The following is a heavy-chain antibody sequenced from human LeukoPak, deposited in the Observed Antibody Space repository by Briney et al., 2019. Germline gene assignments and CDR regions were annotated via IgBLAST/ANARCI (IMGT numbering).Heavy chain of an antibody. Sequence: GGSLRLSCAASGFTFSSYAMSWVRQAPGKGLEWVANIKQDGSEKYYVDSVKGRFTISRDNAKNSLYLQMNSLRAEDTAVYYCARDRSIDYYGSGSYYDQYYFDYWGQGTLVTVSS. V-gene: IGHV3-7*01. CDR2: IKQDGSEK. J-gene: IGHJ4*02. CDR3: ARDRSIDYYGSGSYYDQYYFDY. D-gene: IGHD3-10*01. CDR1: GFTFSSYA.